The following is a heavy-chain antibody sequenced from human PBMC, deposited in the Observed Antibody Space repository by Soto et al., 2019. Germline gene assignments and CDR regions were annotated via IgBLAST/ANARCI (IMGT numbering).Heavy chain of an antibody. J-gene: IGHJ6*03. CDR1: GGSISSYY. CDR2: IYYSGST. V-gene: IGHV4-59*01. Sequence: SETLSLTCTVSGGSISSYYWSWIRQPPGKGLEWIGYIYYSGSTNYNPSLKSRVTISVDTSKNQFSLKLSSVTAADTAVYYCAKTYYDFWSGPQDYYMDVWGKGTTVTVSS. CDR3: AKTYYDFWSGPQDYYMDV. D-gene: IGHD3-3*01.